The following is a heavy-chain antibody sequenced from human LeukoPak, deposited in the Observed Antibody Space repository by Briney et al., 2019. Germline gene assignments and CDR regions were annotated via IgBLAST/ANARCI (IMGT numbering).Heavy chain of an antibody. V-gene: IGHV1-46*01. J-gene: IGHJ3*02. CDR1: GYTFTSYY. CDR2: INPSGGST. Sequence: ASVKVSCKASGYTFTSYYMHWVRQAPGQGLEWMGIINPSGGSTSYAQKFQGKVTMTRDTSTSTVYMELSSLRSEDTAVYYCASDPPTSDSSGYGDAFDIWGQGTMVTVSS. CDR3: ASDPPTSDSSGYGDAFDI. D-gene: IGHD3-22*01.